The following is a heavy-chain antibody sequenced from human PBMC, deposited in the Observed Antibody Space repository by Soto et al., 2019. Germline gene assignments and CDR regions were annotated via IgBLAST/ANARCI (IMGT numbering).Heavy chain of an antibody. CDR2: TYYRSKWHS. CDR1: GDSVSSNNAA. Sequence: SQTLSLTCAISGDSVSSNNAAWNWISQSPSRGLEWLGRTYYRSKWHSGYAVSVRSRISISPDTSKNGFSLQLNSVTPDDTAVYYCERSGPDGYIDYWGRGTLVTLSS. D-gene: IGHD3-22*01. J-gene: IGHJ4*02. V-gene: IGHV6-1*01. CDR3: ERSGPDGYIDY.